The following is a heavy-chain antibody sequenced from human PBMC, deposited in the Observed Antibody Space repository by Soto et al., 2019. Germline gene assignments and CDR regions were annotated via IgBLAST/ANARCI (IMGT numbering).Heavy chain of an antibody. CDR1: GFNFSNHA. J-gene: IGHJ4*02. Sequence: GGSQRLCYAASGFNFSNHAVSWISQAPGKGLEWVSAISGSGGSTYYADSVKGRFTIPRDNSKNTLYLQMNSLRAEDTAVYYCAKDVLNYYDSSGYSSRWYWGQGTLVTVS. CDR3: AKDVLNYYDSSGYSSRWY. CDR2: ISGSGGST. V-gene: IGHV3-23*01. D-gene: IGHD3-22*01.